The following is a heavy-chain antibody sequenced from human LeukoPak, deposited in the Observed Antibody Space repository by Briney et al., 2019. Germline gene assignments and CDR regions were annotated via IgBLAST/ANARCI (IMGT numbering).Heavy chain of an antibody. CDR2: IYYSGST. D-gene: IGHD1-1*01. J-gene: IGHJ3*02. Sequence: SETLSLTCTVSGGSISSSSYYWGWIRQPPGKGLEWIGSIYYSGSTYYNPSLKSRVTMSVDTSKNQFSLKLSSVTAADTAVYYCVRDVGTSDAFDIWGQGTMVIVSS. CDR1: GGSISSSSYY. CDR3: VRDVGTSDAFDI. V-gene: IGHV4-39*07.